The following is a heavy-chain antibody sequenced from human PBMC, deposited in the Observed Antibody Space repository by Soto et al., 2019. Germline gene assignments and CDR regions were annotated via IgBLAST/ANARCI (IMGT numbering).Heavy chain of an antibody. CDR2: ISGSGGST. CDR1: GFTFSSYA. J-gene: IGHJ4*02. V-gene: IGHV3-23*01. CDR3: ARRSITIFGVSDY. D-gene: IGHD3-3*01. Sequence: EVQLLESGGGLVQAGGSLRLSCAASGFTFSSYAMSWVRQAPGKGLEWVSAISGSGGSTYYADSVKGRFTISRDNSKNTLYLQMNSLRAEDTAVYYCARRSITIFGVSDYWGQGTLVTVSS.